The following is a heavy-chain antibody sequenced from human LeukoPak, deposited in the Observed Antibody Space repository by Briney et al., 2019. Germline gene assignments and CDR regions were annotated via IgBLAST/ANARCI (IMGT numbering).Heavy chain of an antibody. Sequence: SETLSLTCTVSGASISTYYWSWIRQPPGKGLEWIGYIYYSGSTNYNPSLKSRVTISVDTSKNHFSLKLRSVTAADTAAYYWAGEMKSGSWGLDYWGQGTLVTVSS. D-gene: IGHD6-13*01. V-gene: IGHV4-59*01. J-gene: IGHJ4*02. CDR3: AGEMKSGSWGLDY. CDR1: GASISTYY. CDR2: IYYSGST.